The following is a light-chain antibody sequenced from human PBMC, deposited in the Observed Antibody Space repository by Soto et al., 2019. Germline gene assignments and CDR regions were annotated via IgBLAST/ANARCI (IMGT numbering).Light chain of an antibody. J-gene: IGKJ1*01. CDR1: QSLLHSNGYNY. V-gene: IGKV2-28*01. CDR3: MQPLQSWT. CDR2: LGS. Sequence: DIVITHSPLSLPVTPGEPASISCRSSQSLLHSNGYNYSDWYLQKPGQSPQLLIYLGSNRASGVPDRFSGSGSGTDFTLKISRVEAEDVGVYYCMQPLQSWTLGQGTKVDIK.